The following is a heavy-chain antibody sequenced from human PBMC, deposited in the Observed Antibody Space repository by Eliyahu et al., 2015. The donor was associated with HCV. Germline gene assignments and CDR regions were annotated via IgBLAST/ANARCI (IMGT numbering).Heavy chain of an antibody. D-gene: IGHD6-19*01. CDR1: GFTFSAXY. Sequence: EVQLVESGGGLVQPGGSLRLSCXASGFTFSAXYMDWVRQAPGKGLGWVGRSRGKAHSYSTVYAASVNGRFTISRDGSKDSVYLQMNSLKTEDTAVYYCARGSVAVAATANYYGMDVWGQGTTVTVXS. V-gene: IGHV3-72*01. CDR2: SRGKAHSYST. CDR3: ARGSVAVAATANYYGMDV. J-gene: IGHJ6*02.